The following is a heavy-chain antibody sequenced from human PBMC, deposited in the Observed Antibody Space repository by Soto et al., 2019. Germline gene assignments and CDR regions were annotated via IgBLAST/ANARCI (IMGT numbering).Heavy chain of an antibody. Sequence: QVQLVQSGAEVKKPGSSVKVSCKVSGGTFSNYAIDWVRLAPGHGLEWMGGIVPIFGTTYYTQKFQGRATILADDSNTTAYLEMSSLRSEDTAIYYCARVEAVAGLYNYHGLDVWGQGTAVTVSS. D-gene: IGHD6-19*01. CDR1: GGTFSNYA. J-gene: IGHJ6*02. V-gene: IGHV1-69*12. CDR2: IVPIFGTT. CDR3: ARVEAVAGLYNYHGLDV.